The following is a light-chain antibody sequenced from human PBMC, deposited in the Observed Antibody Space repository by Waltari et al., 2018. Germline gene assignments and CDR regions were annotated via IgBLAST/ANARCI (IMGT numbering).Light chain of an antibody. CDR1: QSLLHSNGYNY. V-gene: IGKV2-28*01. J-gene: IGKJ2*01. CDR2: LGS. Sequence: DIVMTQSPLSLPVTPGEPASISCRSSQSLLHSNGYNYLDWYLQKPGQSPQLLIYLGSNRGSGVPDRFSGSGSGTDCTLKISRVEAEDVGVYYCMQALQTPPTFGQGTKLEIK. CDR3: MQALQTPPT.